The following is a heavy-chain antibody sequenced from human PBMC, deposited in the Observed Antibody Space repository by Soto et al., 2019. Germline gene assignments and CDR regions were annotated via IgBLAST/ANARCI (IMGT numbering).Heavy chain of an antibody. CDR2: ISSGGST. Sequence: EVQLVESGGGLVQPGGSLRLSCAASGFTVSSFYMTWVRQAPGKGLQWVAVISSGGSTYYADSVKGRFTISRDNSKTTLYLEMNSLRAEDTAVYSCARDTFGGAYDFLHGGQGTLVTVSS. J-gene: IGHJ4*02. V-gene: IGHV3-66*01. CDR1: GFTVSSFY. D-gene: IGHD3-3*01. CDR3: ARDTFGGAYDFLH.